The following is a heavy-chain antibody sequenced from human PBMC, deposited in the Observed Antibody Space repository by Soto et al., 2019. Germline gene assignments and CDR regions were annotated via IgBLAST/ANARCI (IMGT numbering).Heavy chain of an antibody. CDR3: AKDLGLGVIAGYPHDC. D-gene: IGHD3-9*01. J-gene: IGHJ4*02. Sequence: DVQLLDSGGGLVQPGGSLRLSCAASGFTFNNYAMSWVRQAPGKGLEWVSTISVSGANTYYADSVKGRFTISRDDSKNTLYLQMNSLGAEGTAVYYCAKDLGLGVIAGYPHDCWGQGTLVTVSS. V-gene: IGHV3-23*01. CDR2: ISVSGANT. CDR1: GFTFNNYA.